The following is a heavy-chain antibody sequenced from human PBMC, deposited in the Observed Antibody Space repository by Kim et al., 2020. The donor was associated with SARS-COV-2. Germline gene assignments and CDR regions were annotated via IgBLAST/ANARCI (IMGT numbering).Heavy chain of an antibody. J-gene: IGHJ4*02. D-gene: IGHD4-4*01. CDR2: INPETGDT. V-gene: IGHV1-2*02. CDR1: GYTFTGYY. Sequence: ASVKVSCKASGYTFTGYYMHWVRQAPGQGPEWMGWINPETGDTNYAQKFQGRVAITRDTSFTTVYMDLSRLRSDDTAIYYCAREDPESNSLFYWGQRTLVTVSS. CDR3: AREDPESNSLFY.